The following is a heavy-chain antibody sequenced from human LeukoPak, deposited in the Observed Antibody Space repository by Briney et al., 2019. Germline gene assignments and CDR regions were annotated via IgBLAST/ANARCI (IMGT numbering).Heavy chain of an antibody. J-gene: IGHJ6*02. Sequence: SETLSLTCAVYGGSFSGYYWSWIRQPPGKGLEWMGEINHSGSTNYNPSLKSRVTISVDTSKNQFSLKLSSVTAADTAVYYCASPSGYGMDVWGQGTTVTVSS. CDR2: INHSGST. V-gene: IGHV4-34*01. CDR3: ASPSGYGMDV. CDR1: GGSFSGYY. D-gene: IGHD6-6*01.